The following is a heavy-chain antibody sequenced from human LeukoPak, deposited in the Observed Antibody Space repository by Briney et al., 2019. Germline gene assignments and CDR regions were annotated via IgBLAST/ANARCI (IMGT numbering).Heavy chain of an antibody. CDR2: IWFDGKNE. CDR1: GFTFSSFG. Sequence: GRSLRLSCAASGFTFSSFGMHWVRQAPGKGLEWVADIWFDGKNEHFADSVKGRFTIARDNSKKTMYLQINSLRAEDPAVYHCARDSPCANGVCHNSAGMDVWGQGTTVTVSS. J-gene: IGHJ6*02. CDR3: ARDSPCANGVCHNSAGMDV. V-gene: IGHV3-33*01. D-gene: IGHD2-8*01.